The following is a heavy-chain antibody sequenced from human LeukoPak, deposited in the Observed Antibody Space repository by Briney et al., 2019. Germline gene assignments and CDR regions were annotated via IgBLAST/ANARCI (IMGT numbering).Heavy chain of an antibody. CDR3: ARFYGDYGKTYYYYYYGMDV. CDR2: ISAYNGNT. CDR1: GYTFTSYG. Sequence: ASVKVSCKASGYTFTSYGISWVRQAPGQGLEWMGWISAYNGNTNYAQKLQGRVTMTTDTSTSTAYMELRSLRSDDTAVYYCARFYGDYGKTYYYYYYGMDVWGQGTTVTVSS. J-gene: IGHJ6*02. D-gene: IGHD4-17*01. V-gene: IGHV1-18*01.